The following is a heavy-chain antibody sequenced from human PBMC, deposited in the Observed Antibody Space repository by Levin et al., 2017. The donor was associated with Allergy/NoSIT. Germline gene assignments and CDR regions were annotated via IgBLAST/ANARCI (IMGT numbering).Heavy chain of an antibody. J-gene: IGHJ4*02. CDR3: ARGGGGNDEVGY. Sequence: LSLTCAASGFHVSTNYMSWVRQGPGKGLKWVSAIYSGGSTYYADSVKGRFSISRDNSKNTLYLQMNSLRAEDTAVYYCARGGGGNDEVGYWGQGTLVTVSS. D-gene: IGHD1-1*01. CDR1: GFHVSTNY. V-gene: IGHV3-66*01. CDR2: IYSGGST.